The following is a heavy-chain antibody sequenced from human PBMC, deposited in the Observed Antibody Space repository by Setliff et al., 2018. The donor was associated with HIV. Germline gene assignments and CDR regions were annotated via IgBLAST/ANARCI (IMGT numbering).Heavy chain of an antibody. CDR1: GYTFTSYD. D-gene: IGHD3-22*01. CDR2: MNPNSGNR. Sequence: ASVKVSCKATGYTFTSYDINWVRQATGQGLEWMGWMNPNSGNRGYAQKFQGRVTISRNTSISTAYMELSGLRSEDTAVYYCVRGRGRYYDSRSYLDYWGQGTLVTVSS. J-gene: IGHJ4*02. CDR3: VRGRGRYYDSRSYLDY. V-gene: IGHV1-8*03.